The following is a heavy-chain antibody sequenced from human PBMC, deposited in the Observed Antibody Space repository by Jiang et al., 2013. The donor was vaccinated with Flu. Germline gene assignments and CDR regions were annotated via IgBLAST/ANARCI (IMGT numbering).Heavy chain of an antibody. Sequence: VQLLESGGGVVQPGRSLRLSCAASGFTFSSYGMHWVRQAPGKGLEWVAVIWYDGSNKYYADSVKGRFTISRDNSKNTLYLQMNSLRAEDTAVYYCARDRCGGDCYSSAFDIWGQGTMVTVSS. J-gene: IGHJ3*02. V-gene: IGHV3-33*01. CDR3: ARDRCGGDCYSSAFDI. CDR1: GFTFSSYG. D-gene: IGHD2-21*02. CDR2: IWYDGSNK.